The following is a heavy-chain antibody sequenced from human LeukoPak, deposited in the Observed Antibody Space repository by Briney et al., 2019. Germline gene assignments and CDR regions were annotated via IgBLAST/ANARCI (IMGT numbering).Heavy chain of an antibody. D-gene: IGHD3-10*01. CDR2: INHSGST. V-gene: IGHV4-34*01. CDR3: ARGRRPPFMARGVTRGPNYYYYYMDV. J-gene: IGHJ6*03. Sequence: PSETLSLTCAVYGGSFSGYYWSWIRQPPGKGLEWIGEINHSGSTNYNPSLKSRVTISVDTSKNQFSLKLSSVTAADTAVYYCARGRRPPFMARGVTRGPNYYYYYMDVWGKGTTVTVSS. CDR1: GGSFSGYY.